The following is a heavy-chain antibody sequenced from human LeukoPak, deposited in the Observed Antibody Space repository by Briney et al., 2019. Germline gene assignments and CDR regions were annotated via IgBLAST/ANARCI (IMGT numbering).Heavy chain of an antibody. CDR1: GFTFSSYG. CDR2: ISSGSSHI. J-gene: IGHJ6*04. Sequence: GGSLRLSCAASGFTFSSYGMHWVRQAPGKGLEWVSSISSGSSHIFYEDSVKGRFTISRDNAKNSLYLQMNSLRAEDTAVYYCAELGITMIGGVWGKGTTVTISS. V-gene: IGHV3-21*01. CDR3: AELGITMIGGV. D-gene: IGHD3-10*02.